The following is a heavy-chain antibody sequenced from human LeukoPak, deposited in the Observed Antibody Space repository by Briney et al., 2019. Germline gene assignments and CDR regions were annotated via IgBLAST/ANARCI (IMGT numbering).Heavy chain of an antibody. V-gene: IGHV3-21*01. CDR1: GFTFGSYW. Sequence: GGSLRLSCAASGFTFGSYWMSWVRQAPGKGLEWVSSISSSGSYIYYADSLKGRFTISRDNAKNSLYLQMNSLRAEDTAVYYCAREDASSWDYWGQGILVTVSS. D-gene: IGHD6-13*01. J-gene: IGHJ4*02. CDR2: ISSSGSYI. CDR3: AREDASSWDY.